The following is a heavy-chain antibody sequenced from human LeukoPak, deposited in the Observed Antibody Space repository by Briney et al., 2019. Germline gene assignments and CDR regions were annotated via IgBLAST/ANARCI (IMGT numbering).Heavy chain of an antibody. V-gene: IGHV3-21*01. CDR1: GFIFSTYS. Sequence: GGSLRLSCAASGFIFSTYSMNWVRQAPGKGLEWVSSISHTSSYIFYSDSVRGRFTVFRDNAKNSLYLQMNSLRAEDTAVYYCARESGVAATEPFDYWGQGTLVTVSS. J-gene: IGHJ4*02. D-gene: IGHD2-15*01. CDR2: ISHTSSYI. CDR3: ARESGVAATEPFDY.